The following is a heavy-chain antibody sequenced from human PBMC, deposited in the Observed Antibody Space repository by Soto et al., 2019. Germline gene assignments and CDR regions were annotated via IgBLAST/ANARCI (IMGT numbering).Heavy chain of an antibody. CDR3: AREGRGKKAGYNGLVSLGY. J-gene: IGHJ4*02. V-gene: IGHV1-69*06. Sequence: QVQLVQSGAEVKTPGSSLKVSCKVSGSRFSNYVISWVRQAPGHGLEWLGRIIPIFNSTKYAQSFQGRVTITADKATSTASLEVSRLRSDDTAVYYCAREGRGKKAGYNGLVSLGYWGQGTLVTVSS. D-gene: IGHD2-2*02. CDR2: IIPIFNST. CDR1: GSRFSNYV.